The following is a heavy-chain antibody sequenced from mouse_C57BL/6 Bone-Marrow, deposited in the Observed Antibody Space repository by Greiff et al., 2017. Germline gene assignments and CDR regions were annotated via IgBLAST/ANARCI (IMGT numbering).Heavy chain of an antibody. V-gene: IGHV14-4*01. J-gene: IGHJ1*03. Sequence: VQLQQSGAELVRPGASVKLSCTASGFNIKDDYMHWVKQRPEQGLEWIGWIDPENGDTEYASKFQGKATITADTSSNTAYLQLSSLTSEDTAVDCCTTGRVITAVVATNFDVWGTGTTVTVSS. CDR2: IDPENGDT. D-gene: IGHD1-1*01. CDR1: GFNIKDDY. CDR3: TTGRVITAVVATNFDV.